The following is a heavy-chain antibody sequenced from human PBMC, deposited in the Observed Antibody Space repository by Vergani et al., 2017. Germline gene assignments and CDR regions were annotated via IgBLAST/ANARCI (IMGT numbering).Heavy chain of an antibody. J-gene: IGHJ4*02. CDR2: IDWDDDK. CDR1: GFSLTTGGEG. CDR3: ARSSNWGSTGFDY. D-gene: IGHD7-27*01. Sequence: QITLRESGPTLVKPTQTLTLTCTFSGFSLTTGGEGVGRIRQPPGRALEWLARIDWDDDKFYSTSLKTRLTISKDTSKNQVVLTMTNMDPVDTATYYCARSSNWGSTGFDYWGQGTLVTVSS. V-gene: IGHV2-70*17.